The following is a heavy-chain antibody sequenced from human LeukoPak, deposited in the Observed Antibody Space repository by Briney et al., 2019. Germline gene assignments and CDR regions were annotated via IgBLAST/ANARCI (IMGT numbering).Heavy chain of an antibody. CDR1: RFTFSNYG. Sequence: GGSLRLSCAASRFTFSNYGMSWVRQAPGKGLEWVSGISGSGGSTDFADSVKGRFSISRDNSKNTLYLHMNSLRAEDTAIYYCAKDPSCSGGYCYFDYWGQGTLVTVSS. D-gene: IGHD2-15*01. CDR3: AKDPSCSGGYCYFDY. CDR2: ISGSGGST. J-gene: IGHJ4*02. V-gene: IGHV3-23*01.